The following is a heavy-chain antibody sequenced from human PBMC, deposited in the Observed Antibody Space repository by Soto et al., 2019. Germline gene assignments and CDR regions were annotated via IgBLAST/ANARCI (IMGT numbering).Heavy chain of an antibody. CDR1: GYCVYIGDY. D-gene: IGHD3-22*01. Sequence: SGTLSLTCAVSGYCVYIGDYGGWIRQHPGKGLEWIGSIYHSGSTYYNPSLKSRVTISVDTSKNQFSLKLSSVTAADTAVYYCARDIVTPPDYYDSSGYALVYFDYWGQGTLVTVYS. V-gene: IGHV4-38-2*02. J-gene: IGHJ4*02. CDR3: ARDIVTPPDYYDSSGYALVYFDY. CDR2: IYHSGST.